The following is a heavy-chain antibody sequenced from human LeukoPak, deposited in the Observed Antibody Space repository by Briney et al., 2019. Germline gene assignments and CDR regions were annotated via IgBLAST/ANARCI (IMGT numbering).Heavy chain of an antibody. J-gene: IGHJ3*02. D-gene: IGHD2-15*01. CDR3: AKDWNCSGGSCYSFDAFDI. Sequence: GGSLRLSCAASGFTFSSYGMHWVRQAPGKGLEWVAVISYDGSNKYYADSVKGRFTISRDNSKSTLYLQMNSLRAEDTAVYYCAKDWNCSGGSCYSFDAFDIWGQGTMVTVSS. CDR1: GFTFSSYG. CDR2: ISYDGSNK. V-gene: IGHV3-30*18.